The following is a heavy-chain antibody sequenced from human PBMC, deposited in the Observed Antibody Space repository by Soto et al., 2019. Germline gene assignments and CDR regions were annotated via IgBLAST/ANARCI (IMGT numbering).Heavy chain of an antibody. CDR1: GGTFSSYA. CDR2: IIPIFGTA. Sequence: SVKVSCKASGGTFSSYAISWVRQAPGQGLEWMGGIIPIFGTANYAQKFQGRVTITADESTSTAYMELSSLRSEDTAVYYCARGYCSGGSCYGDSNWFDPWGQGTLVTAPQ. V-gene: IGHV1-69*13. J-gene: IGHJ5*02. CDR3: ARGYCSGGSCYGDSNWFDP. D-gene: IGHD2-15*01.